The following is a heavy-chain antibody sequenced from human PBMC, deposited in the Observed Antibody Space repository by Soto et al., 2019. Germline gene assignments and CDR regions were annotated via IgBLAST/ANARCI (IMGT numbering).Heavy chain of an antibody. Sequence: QAHLVESGGGVVQPGRSLRLSCAASGFTFNGYGMHWVRQAPGKGLEWVAVMWYDGRKTYYADSVKGRFTASRDNSKDILYLQMNDLRVEDTAVYYCARGHEGEYQPRWFDPWGQGTLVTVSS. CDR3: ARGHEGEYQPRWFDP. D-gene: IGHD2-2*01. CDR2: MWYDGRKT. CDR1: GFTFNGYG. J-gene: IGHJ5*02. V-gene: IGHV3-33*01.